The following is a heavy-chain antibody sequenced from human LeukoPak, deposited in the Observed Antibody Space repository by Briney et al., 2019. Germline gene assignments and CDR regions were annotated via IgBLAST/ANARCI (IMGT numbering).Heavy chain of an antibody. J-gene: IGHJ4*02. CDR1: GFTFSSYE. CDR3: AKDNYDILTGYYEY. V-gene: IGHV3-9*01. CDR2: ISWNSGSI. D-gene: IGHD3-9*01. Sequence: GGSLRLSCAASGFTFSSYEMNWVRQAPGKGLEWVSGISWNSGSIGYADSVKGRFTISRDNAKNSLYLQMNSLRAEDTALYYCAKDNYDILTGYYEYWGQGTLVTVSS.